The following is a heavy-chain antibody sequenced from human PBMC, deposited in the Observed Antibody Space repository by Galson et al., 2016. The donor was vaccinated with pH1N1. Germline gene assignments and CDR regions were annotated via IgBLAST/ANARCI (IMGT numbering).Heavy chain of an antibody. J-gene: IGHJ4*02. V-gene: IGHV3-30*04. CDR1: GFTFTSYA. Sequence: SLRLSCAASGFTFTSYAFYWVRQAPGKGLEWVAVISNDGTKKYYTDSVKGRFSVSRDNSKNTLYLHMTSLRGDDAAVYYCARAVFYDVDLLDYYFDYWGQGTLVTVSS. CDR2: ISNDGTKK. CDR3: ARAVFYDVDLLDYYFDY. D-gene: IGHD2/OR15-2a*01.